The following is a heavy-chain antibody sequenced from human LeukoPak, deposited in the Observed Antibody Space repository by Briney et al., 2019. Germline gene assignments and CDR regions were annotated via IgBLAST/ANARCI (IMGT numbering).Heavy chain of an antibody. CDR3: GRESSGWFFDY. CDR1: GGSINSGSHY. J-gene: IGHJ4*02. D-gene: IGHD6-19*01. Sequence: SETLSLTCTVSGGSINSGSHYWGWLRQPPGKGLEWIGSIYYTGKTYYNPSLKSRATMSVDTSKNHFSLALRSVTAADTAVYYCGRESSGWFFDYWGQGTLVTVSS. CDR2: IYYTGKT. V-gene: IGHV4-39*07.